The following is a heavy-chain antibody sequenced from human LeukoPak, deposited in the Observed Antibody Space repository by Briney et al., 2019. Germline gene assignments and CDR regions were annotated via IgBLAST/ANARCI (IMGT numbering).Heavy chain of an antibody. Sequence: ASVKVSCKASGYTFTSYHMHWVRQAPGQGLEWMGKINLSSGSTTYAQKFQGRVTMTRDASTSTVYMELSSLRSEDTAVYYCARDYVDDIPMIRDYWGQGTLVTVSS. D-gene: IGHD2-8*01. J-gene: IGHJ4*02. CDR1: GYTFTSYH. V-gene: IGHV1-46*01. CDR2: INLSSGST. CDR3: ARDYVDDIPMIRDY.